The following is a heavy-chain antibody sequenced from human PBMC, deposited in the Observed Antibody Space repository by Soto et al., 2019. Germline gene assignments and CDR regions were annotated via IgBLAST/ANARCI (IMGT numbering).Heavy chain of an antibody. Sequence: GESLKISCRGSGYSFTSHWISWVRQMPGKGLEWMGRIDPSDSYTSYSPSFQGHVTISADKSISTAYLQWGGLKASDTAMYFCARRTYSSSWYYFDYWGQGTLVTVSS. J-gene: IGHJ4*02. CDR2: IDPSDSYT. CDR3: ARRTYSSSWYYFDY. D-gene: IGHD6-13*01. V-gene: IGHV5-10-1*01. CDR1: GYSFTSHW.